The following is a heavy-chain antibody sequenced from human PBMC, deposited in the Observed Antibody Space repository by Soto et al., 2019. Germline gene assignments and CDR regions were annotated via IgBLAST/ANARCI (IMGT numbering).Heavy chain of an antibody. CDR2: ISGSGGST. Sequence: GGSLRLSCAASGFTFSSYAMSWVRQAPGKGLEWVSAISGSGGSTYYADSVKGRFTISRDNSNNTLYLQMNSLRAEDTAVYYCAKILCLRQTHDAFDIWGQGTMVTVSS. V-gene: IGHV3-23*01. J-gene: IGHJ3*02. D-gene: IGHD5-12*01. CDR1: GFTFSSYA. CDR3: AKILCLRQTHDAFDI.